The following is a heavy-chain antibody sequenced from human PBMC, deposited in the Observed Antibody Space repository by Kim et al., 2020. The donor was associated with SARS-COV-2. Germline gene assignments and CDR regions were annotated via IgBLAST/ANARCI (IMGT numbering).Heavy chain of an antibody. D-gene: IGHD6-6*01. CDR2: ISYDGSNK. J-gene: IGHJ4*02. V-gene: IGHV3-30*04. Sequence: GGSLRLSCAASGFTFSSYAMHWVRQAPGKGLEWVAVISYDGSNKYYADSVKGRFTISRDNSKNTLYLQMNSLRPEDTAVYYCARISNSIGQLWKNPLDYWGQGTLVTVSS. CDR1: GFTFSSYA. CDR3: ARISNSIGQLWKNPLDY.